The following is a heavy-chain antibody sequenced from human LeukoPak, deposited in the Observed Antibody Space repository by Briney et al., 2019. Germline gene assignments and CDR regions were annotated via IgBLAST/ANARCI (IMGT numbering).Heavy chain of an antibody. J-gene: IGHJ4*02. CDR2: ISYDGSNK. Sequence: AGGSLRLSCAASGFTFSRHWMHWVRQAPGKGLEWVAVISYDGSNKYYADSVKGRFTISRDNSKNTLYLQMNSLRAEDTAVYYCARSLRIQLWLLGYWGQGTLVTVSS. D-gene: IGHD5-18*01. CDR1: GFTFSRHW. V-gene: IGHV3-30-3*01. CDR3: ARSLRIQLWLLGY.